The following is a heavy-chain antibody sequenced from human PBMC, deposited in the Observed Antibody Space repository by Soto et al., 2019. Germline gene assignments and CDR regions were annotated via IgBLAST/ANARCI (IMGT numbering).Heavy chain of an antibody. D-gene: IGHD3-3*01. V-gene: IGHV3-23*01. Sequence: GESLKISCAASGFTFSSYAMSWVRQAPGKGLEWVSAISGSGGSTYYADSVKGRFTISRDNSKNTLYLQMNSLRAEDTAVYYCAKDSDRITKLMDVWGQGTTVTVSS. CDR3: AKDSDRITKLMDV. CDR2: ISGSGGST. J-gene: IGHJ6*02. CDR1: GFTFSSYA.